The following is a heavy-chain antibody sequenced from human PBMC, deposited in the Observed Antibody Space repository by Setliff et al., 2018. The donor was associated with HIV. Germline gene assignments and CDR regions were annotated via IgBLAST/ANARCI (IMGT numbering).Heavy chain of an antibody. V-gene: IGHV3-23*01. D-gene: IGHD4-17*01. CDR2: MSGSGNTT. J-gene: IGHJ4*02. Sequence: SWVRQQPGKGLEWVAGMSGSGNTTCYADAVKGRVTISRDNSKNMLYLQMNSLTTEDTAGYYCAKPTTVVTSYYFDSWGQGTQVTVSS. CDR3: AKPTTVVTSYYFDS.